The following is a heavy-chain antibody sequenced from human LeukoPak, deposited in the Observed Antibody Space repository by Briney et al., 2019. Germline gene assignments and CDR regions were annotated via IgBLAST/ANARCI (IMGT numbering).Heavy chain of an antibody. D-gene: IGHD3-10*01. CDR1: GFTFSSYG. CDR2: IWYDGSNK. Sequence: GGSLRLSGAASGFTFSSYGMHWVRQAPGKGLEWVAVIWYDGSNKYYADSVKGRFTISRDNSKNTLYLQMNSLRAEDTAVYYCARDRLWFGELSGSCWFDPWGQGTLVTVSS. CDR3: ARDRLWFGELSGSCWFDP. J-gene: IGHJ5*02. V-gene: IGHV3-33*01.